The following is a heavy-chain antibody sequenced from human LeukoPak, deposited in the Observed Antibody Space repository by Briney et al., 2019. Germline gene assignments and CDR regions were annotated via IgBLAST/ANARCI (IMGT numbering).Heavy chain of an antibody. Sequence: GGSLRLSCAASGFTFSSYAMHWVRQAPGKGLEWVAVISYDGSNKYYADSVKGRFTISRDNSKNTLYLQMNSLKTEDTAVYYCTTDRPTVPLDYRGQGTLVTVSS. CDR2: ISYDGSNK. J-gene: IGHJ4*02. CDR3: TTDRPTVPLDY. CDR1: GFTFSSYA. D-gene: IGHD4-17*01. V-gene: IGHV3-30*04.